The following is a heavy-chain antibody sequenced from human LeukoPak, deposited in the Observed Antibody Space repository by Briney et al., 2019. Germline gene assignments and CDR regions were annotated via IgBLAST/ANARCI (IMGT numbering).Heavy chain of an antibody. CDR3: ARDTSGYTFDD. V-gene: IGHV3-21*01. D-gene: IGHD5-18*01. CDR2: ISATSNYI. Sequence: PGGSLRLSCAASGFTFSSYGMTWVRQAPGKGLEWVSSISATSNYIYYADPVKGRFTISRDNAKNSLYLQMNSLRAEDTAVYYCARDTSGYTFDDWGQGTLVTVSS. J-gene: IGHJ4*02. CDR1: GFTFSSYG.